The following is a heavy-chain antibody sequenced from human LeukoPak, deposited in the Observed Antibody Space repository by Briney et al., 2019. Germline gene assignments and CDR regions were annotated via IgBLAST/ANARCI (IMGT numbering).Heavy chain of an antibody. CDR3: ARATVEVTRFFDY. CDR2: ISYSGVT. D-gene: IGHD4-11*01. J-gene: IGHJ4*02. CDR1: GDSLTSADYY. V-gene: IGHV4-31*03. Sequence: PSETLSLTCSVSGDSLTSADYYWGWIRQHPGKGLEWIAYISYSGVTYYNPSLHSRVAMSLDTSKNQFSLKLSSVTAADTAVYFCARATVEVTRFFDYWGQGILVTVSS.